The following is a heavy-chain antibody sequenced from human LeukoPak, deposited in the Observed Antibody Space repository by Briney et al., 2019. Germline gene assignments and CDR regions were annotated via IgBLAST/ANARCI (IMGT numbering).Heavy chain of an antibody. CDR3: ARMRPELDY. D-gene: IGHD6-6*01. Sequence: GGSLRLSCVASGFTFSSYEMNWVRQAPGKGLDWVSYISSSGTTIYYADSAKGRFTISRDNAKNSLFLQMSGLTAEDTAVYYCARMRPELDYWGQGTLVTVSS. V-gene: IGHV3-48*03. J-gene: IGHJ4*02. CDR2: ISSSGTTI. CDR1: GFTFSSYE.